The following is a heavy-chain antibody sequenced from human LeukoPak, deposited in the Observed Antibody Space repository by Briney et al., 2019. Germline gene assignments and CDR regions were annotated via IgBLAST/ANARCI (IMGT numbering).Heavy chain of an antibody. CDR2: IKSKTDGGTT. D-gene: IGHD6-13*01. V-gene: IGHV3-15*01. J-gene: IGHJ4*02. CDR1: GFTFSKAW. Sequence: GGSLRLSCAVSGFTFSKAWMSWVRQTSGKGLEWVGRIKSKTDGGTTDYAAPVKGRFTISRDDSKNTLYLQMNSLKTEDTAVYYCTTVLVRGIIDYWGQGTLVTVSS. CDR3: TTVLVRGIIDY.